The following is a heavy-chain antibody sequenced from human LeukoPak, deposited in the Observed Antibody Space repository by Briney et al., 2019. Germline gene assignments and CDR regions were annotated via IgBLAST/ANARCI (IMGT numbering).Heavy chain of an antibody. D-gene: IGHD5-24*01. V-gene: IGHV1-46*01. CDR1: GYTFTSHF. Sequence: ASVKVSCKASGYTFTSHFMHWVRQAPGQGLEWMGIINPRGGSTSYTQKFQGRVTMTRDTSTSTVYMELSSLRSEDTAVYYCARDFSKGEMATANWGQGTLVTVSS. CDR2: INPRGGST. J-gene: IGHJ4*02. CDR3: ARDFSKGEMATAN.